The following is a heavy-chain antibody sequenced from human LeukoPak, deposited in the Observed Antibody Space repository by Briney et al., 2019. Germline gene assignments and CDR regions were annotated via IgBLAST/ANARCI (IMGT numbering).Heavy chain of an antibody. CDR2: ISYDGSNK. V-gene: IGHV3-30*18. J-gene: IGHJ4*02. CDR1: GFTFSSYG. Sequence: GGSLRLSCAASGFTFSSYGMHWVRQAPGKGLEWVAVISYDGSNKYYADSVKGRFTISRDNSKNTLYLQMNSLRAEDTAVYYCAKARSKVGATSLMSTALDYWGQGTLVTVSS. CDR3: AKARSKVGATSLMSTALDY. D-gene: IGHD1-26*01.